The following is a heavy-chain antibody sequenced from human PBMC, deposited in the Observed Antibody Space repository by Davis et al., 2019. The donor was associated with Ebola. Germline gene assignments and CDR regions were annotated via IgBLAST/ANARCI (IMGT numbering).Heavy chain of an antibody. J-gene: IGHJ4*02. CDR2: INPNSGST. CDR3: ARGEVDGSSWIYYFDY. CDR1: GYTFTGYY. D-gene: IGHD6-13*01. Sequence: ASVKVSCKASGYTFTGYYMHWVRQAPGQGLEWMGWINPNSGSTNYAQKFQSRVTMTRNTSISTAYMVLSSLRSEDTAVYYCARGEVDGSSWIYYFDYWGQGTLVTVSS. V-gene: IGHV1-2*02.